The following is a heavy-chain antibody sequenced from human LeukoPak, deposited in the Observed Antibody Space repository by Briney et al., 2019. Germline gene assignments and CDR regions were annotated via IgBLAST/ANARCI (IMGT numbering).Heavy chain of an antibody. J-gene: IGHJ3*02. Sequence: GGSLRLSCAASGFTCSTYVMSWVRQAPGKGLEWLSLILHNGDSTYYADSVKGRFTISRDNSKNTLYLQMNSLRAEVTAVYYCARLSSFAFDIWGQGTMVTVSS. V-gene: IGHV3-23*01. D-gene: IGHD3-16*02. CDR1: GFTCSTYV. CDR3: ARLSSFAFDI. CDR2: ILHNGDST.